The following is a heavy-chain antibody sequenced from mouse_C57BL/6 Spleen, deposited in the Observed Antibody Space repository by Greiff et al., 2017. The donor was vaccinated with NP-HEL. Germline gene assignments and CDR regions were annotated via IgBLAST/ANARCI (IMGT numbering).Heavy chain of an antibody. Sequence: EVKLMESGGGLVKPGGSLKLSCAASGFTFSDYGMHWVRQAPEKGLEWVAYISSGSSTIYYADTVKGRFTISRDNAKNTLFLQMTSLRSEDTAMYYCARNNGSSWYFDVWGTGTTVTVSS. J-gene: IGHJ1*03. CDR3: ARNNGSSWYFDV. V-gene: IGHV5-17*01. CDR1: GFTFSDYG. CDR2: ISSGSSTI. D-gene: IGHD1-1*01.